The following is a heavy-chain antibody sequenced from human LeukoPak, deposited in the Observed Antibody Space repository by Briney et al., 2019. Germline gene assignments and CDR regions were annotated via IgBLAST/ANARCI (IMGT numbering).Heavy chain of an antibody. V-gene: IGHV4-61*02. D-gene: IGHD6-19*01. CDR2: IYTSGST. J-gene: IGHJ4*02. Sequence: MPSETLSLTCTVSGGSISSGGYYWSWIRQHPGKGLEWIGRIYTSGSTNYNPSLKSRVTMSVDTSKNQYSLKLSSVTAADTAVYYCARESVLGWYVVDYWGQGTLVTVSP. CDR1: GGSISSGGYY. CDR3: ARESVLGWYVVDY.